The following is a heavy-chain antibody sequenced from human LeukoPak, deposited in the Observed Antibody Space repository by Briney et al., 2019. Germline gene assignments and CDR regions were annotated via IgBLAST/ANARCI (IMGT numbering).Heavy chain of an antibody. CDR3: AKDNGDYVLGFDY. V-gene: IGHV3-30*18. Sequence: GGSLRLSCAASGFTFSSYGMLWVRQAPGKGLEWVAVISYDGSNKYYADSVKGRFTISRDNSKNTLYLQMNSLRAEDTAVYYCAKDNGDYVLGFDYWGQGTLVTVSS. CDR1: GFTFSSYG. D-gene: IGHD4-17*01. CDR2: ISYDGSNK. J-gene: IGHJ4*02.